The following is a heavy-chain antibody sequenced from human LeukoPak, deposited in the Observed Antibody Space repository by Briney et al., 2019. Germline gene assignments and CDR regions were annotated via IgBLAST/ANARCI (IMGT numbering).Heavy chain of an antibody. CDR1: GFTFADYG. Sequence: GRSLRLSCAASGFTFADYGMSWVRQAPGKGREWVSGINWNGGSTGYADSVKGRFTISRDSAKNSLYLQMNSLRAEDTALYYCARGSTYYYDSSGYYFIDYWGQGTLVTVSS. V-gene: IGHV3-20*04. D-gene: IGHD3-22*01. J-gene: IGHJ4*02. CDR3: ARGSTYYYDSSGYYFIDY. CDR2: INWNGGST.